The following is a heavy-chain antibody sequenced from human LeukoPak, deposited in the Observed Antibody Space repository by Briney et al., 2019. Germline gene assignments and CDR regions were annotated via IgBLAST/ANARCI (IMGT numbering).Heavy chain of an antibody. D-gene: IGHD1-20*01. V-gene: IGHV4-34*01. CDR1: GGSFSGYY. CDR3: ARDEDITGTTPNWFDP. Sequence: SETLSLTCAVYGGSFSGYYWSWIRQPPGKGLEWIGEINHSGSTNYNPSLKSRVTISVDTSKNQFSLKLSSVTAADTAVYYCARDEDITGTTPNWFDPWGQGTLVTVSS. J-gene: IGHJ5*02. CDR2: INHSGST.